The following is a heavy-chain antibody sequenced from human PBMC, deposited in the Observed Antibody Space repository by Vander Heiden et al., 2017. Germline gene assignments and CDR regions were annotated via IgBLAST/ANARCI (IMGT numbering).Heavy chain of an antibody. CDR2: IYYSGST. J-gene: IGHJ3*02. CDR3: ARVPDYGDYVYAFDI. D-gene: IGHD4-17*01. CDR1: GASISSGGYY. V-gene: IGHV4-31*03. Sequence: QLQLQESAPGLVTPSQTLSLTCTVSGASISSGGYYRSWIRQHPGKGLEWIGYIYYSGSTYYNPSLKSRVTISVDTSKNQFSLKLSSVTAADTAVYYCARVPDYGDYVYAFDIWGQGTMVTVSS.